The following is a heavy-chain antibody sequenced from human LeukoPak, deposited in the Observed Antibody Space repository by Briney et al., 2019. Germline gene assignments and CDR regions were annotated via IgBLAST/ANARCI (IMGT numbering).Heavy chain of an antibody. J-gene: IGHJ3*02. D-gene: IGHD5-12*01. CDR2: IYSDDST. CDR1: GFTVSSNY. V-gene: IGHV3-53*04. CDR3: ARGGYSGYDRDAFDI. Sequence: GGSLRLSCAASGFTVSSNYMSWVRQAPGKGLEWVSVIYSDDSTYYADSVKGRFTISRHNSKNTLYLQMNSLKAEDTAVYYCARGGYSGYDRDAFDIWGQGTMVTVSS.